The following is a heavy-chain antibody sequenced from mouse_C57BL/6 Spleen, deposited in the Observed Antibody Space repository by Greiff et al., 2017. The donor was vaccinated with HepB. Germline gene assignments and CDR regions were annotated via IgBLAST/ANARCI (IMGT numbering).Heavy chain of an antibody. CDR2: IYPGSGST. CDR3: ARFDGYDDGGVFDY. V-gene: IGHV1-55*01. CDR1: GYTFTSYW. Sequence: QVQLQQPGAELVKPGASVKMSCKASGYTFTSYWITWVKQRPGQGLEWIGDIYPGSGSTNYNEKFKSKATLTVDTSSSTAYMQLSSLTSEDSAVYYCARFDGYDDGGVFDYWGKGTPLTVSS. D-gene: IGHD2-2*01. J-gene: IGHJ2*01.